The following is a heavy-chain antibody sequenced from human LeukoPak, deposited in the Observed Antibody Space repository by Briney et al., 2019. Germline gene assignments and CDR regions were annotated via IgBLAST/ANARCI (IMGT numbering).Heavy chain of an antibody. V-gene: IGHV3-30*04. CDR2: ISYDGNNK. J-gene: IGHJ4*02. D-gene: IGHD3-10*01. CDR1: GFTFSSYA. CDR3: ARIPYGSGNQFDY. Sequence: GGSLRLSCAASGFTFSSYAMHWVRQAPGKGLEWVAAISYDGNNKYYADSVKGRFTISRVNAQNSLYLQMNSLRAEDTAVYFCARIPYGSGNQFDYWGQGTLVSVSS.